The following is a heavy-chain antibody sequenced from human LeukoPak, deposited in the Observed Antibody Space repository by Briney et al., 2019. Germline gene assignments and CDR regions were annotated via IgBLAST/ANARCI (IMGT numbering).Heavy chain of an antibody. CDR1: GFTFSSYA. V-gene: IGHV3-30-3*01. Sequence: GGSLRLSCAASGFTFSSYAMHWVRQAPGKGLEGVAVISYDGSNKYYADSVKGRFTISRDNSKNTLYLQMNSLRAEDTAVYYCARGRCSGGSCYSDYYYGMDVWGQGTTVTVSS. D-gene: IGHD2-15*01. CDR2: ISYDGSNK. J-gene: IGHJ6*02. CDR3: ARGRCSGGSCYSDYYYGMDV.